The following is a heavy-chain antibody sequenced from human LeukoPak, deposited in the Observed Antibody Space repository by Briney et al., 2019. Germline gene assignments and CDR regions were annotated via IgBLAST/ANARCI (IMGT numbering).Heavy chain of an antibody. D-gene: IGHD6-25*01. J-gene: IGHJ4*02. Sequence: ASVKVSCKAPGNTFAGHNIHWMREAPGQGLELMGWINPDRGGTDYARQFQGRVTMTSDTSIRAAYMELSSLVSEDSAVYFCAVSIQAAAIPAFDYWGQGTLVTVSS. CDR1: GNTFAGHN. CDR2: INPDRGGT. V-gene: IGHV1-2*02. CDR3: AVSIQAAAIPAFDY.